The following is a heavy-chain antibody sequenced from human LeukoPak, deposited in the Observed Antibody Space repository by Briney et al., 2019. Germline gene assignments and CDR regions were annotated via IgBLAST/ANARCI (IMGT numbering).Heavy chain of an antibody. J-gene: IGHJ3*01. CDR1: GFTFNSYW. CDR2: ISTGGSTT. Sequence: PGGPLRLSCAASGFTFNSYWMHWVRQAPGKGLVWVSRISTGGSTTTYADSVKGRFTISRDNAKNTLYLQVDSLRADDTAVYYCAGGVGSNDAFDVWGQGTMVTVSS. CDR3: AGGVGSNDAFDV. D-gene: IGHD3-16*01. V-gene: IGHV3-74*03.